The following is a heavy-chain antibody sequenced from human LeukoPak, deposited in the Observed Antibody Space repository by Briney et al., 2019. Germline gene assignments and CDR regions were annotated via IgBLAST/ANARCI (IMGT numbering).Heavy chain of an antibody. CDR2: IYYSGST. CDR3: ARGAGAVRGSWHDY. CDR1: GGSISSGDYY. Sequence: SSETLSLTCTVSGGSISSGDYYWSWIRQPPGKGLEWIGYIYYSGSTYYNPSLKSRVTISVDTSKNQFFLKLSSVTAADTAVYYCARGAGAVRGSWHDYWGQGTLVTVSS. V-gene: IGHV4-30-4*01. D-gene: IGHD6-13*01. J-gene: IGHJ4*02.